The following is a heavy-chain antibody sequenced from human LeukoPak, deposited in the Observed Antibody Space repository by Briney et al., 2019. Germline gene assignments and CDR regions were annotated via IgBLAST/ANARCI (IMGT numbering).Heavy chain of an antibody. CDR2: IYPGDSNT. D-gene: IGHD3-10*01. CDR1: GYSFTTHW. J-gene: IGHJ4*02. V-gene: IGHV5-51*03. Sequence: GESLKISCKGSGYSFTTHWIGWVRQMPGKGLEWMGIIYPGDSNTRYSPSFQGQVTISADNSISTAYLQWSSLKASDTDMYYCARSYDSGSYSEYWGQGTLVTVSS. CDR3: ARSYDSGSYSEY.